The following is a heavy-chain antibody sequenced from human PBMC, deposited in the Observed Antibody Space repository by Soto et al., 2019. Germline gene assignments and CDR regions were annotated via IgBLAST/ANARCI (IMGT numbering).Heavy chain of an antibody. D-gene: IGHD5-12*01. J-gene: IGHJ5*02. CDR2: INHGGST. V-gene: IGHV4-34*01. Sequence: QVHLQQWGAGLLKPSETLSLTCAVYGESFIGYYWTWIRQSPGKGLEWIGEINHGGSTNYNPSLKSRVTISIDTSKNKFSLKLTSVTAADTSVYYCARTDIVTTNWFDPWGQGTLVTVSS. CDR3: ARTDIVTTNWFDP. CDR1: GESFIGYY.